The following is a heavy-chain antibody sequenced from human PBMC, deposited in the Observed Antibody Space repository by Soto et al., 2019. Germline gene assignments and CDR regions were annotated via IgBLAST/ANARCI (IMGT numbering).Heavy chain of an antibody. CDR1: GFTFSSYA. Sequence: PGGSLRLSCAASGFTFSSYAMSWVRQAPGKGLEWVSAISGSGGSTYYADSVKGRFTISRDNSKNTLYLQMNSLRAEDTAVYYCAKTHCTNGVCRLLHYYYYYGMDVWGQGTTVTVSS. CDR3: AKTHCTNGVCRLLHYYYYYGMDV. J-gene: IGHJ6*02. D-gene: IGHD2-8*01. V-gene: IGHV3-23*01. CDR2: ISGSGGST.